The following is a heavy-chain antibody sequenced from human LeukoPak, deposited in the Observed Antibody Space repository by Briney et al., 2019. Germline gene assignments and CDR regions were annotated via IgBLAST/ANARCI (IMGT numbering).Heavy chain of an antibody. CDR1: GFTFSSNR. V-gene: IGHV3-7*01. CDR3: AKSLGTGAPYDY. D-gene: IGHD1-1*01. J-gene: IGHJ4*02. Sequence: PGGSLRLSCAAFGFTFSSNRMSWVRQAPGKGLEWVATINADGSVKHYVDSVKGRFTISRDNAKNSLSLQMDTLRAEDTAVYYCAKSLGTGAPYDYWGQGTLVTVSS. CDR2: INADGSVK.